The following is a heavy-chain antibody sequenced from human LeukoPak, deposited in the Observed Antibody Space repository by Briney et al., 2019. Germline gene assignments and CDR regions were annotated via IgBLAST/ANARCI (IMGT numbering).Heavy chain of an antibody. Sequence: GGSLRLSCAASGFTFNSYGMHWVRQAPGKALEWVAVISYDGSNKYYADSVKGRFTVSRDDSKNTMYLQMNSLRPEDTAVYYCARDQGRYSSSWYLDYWGQGTLVTVSS. CDR2: ISYDGSNK. D-gene: IGHD6-13*01. CDR3: ARDQGRYSSSWYLDY. J-gene: IGHJ4*02. V-gene: IGHV3-30*03. CDR1: GFTFNSYG.